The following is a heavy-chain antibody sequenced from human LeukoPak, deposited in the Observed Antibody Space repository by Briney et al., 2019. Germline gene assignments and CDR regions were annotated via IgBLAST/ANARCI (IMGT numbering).Heavy chain of an antibody. CDR2: IYYSGST. CDR3: ARLTYYDFWSGPKYYGMDV. Sequence: SETLSLTCTVSGGSISSYYWSWIRQPPGKGLEWIGYIYYSGSTNYNPSLKSRVTISVDTSKNQFSLKLSSVTAADTAVYYCARLTYYDFWSGPKYYGMDVWGQGTTVTVFS. J-gene: IGHJ6*02. CDR1: GGSISSYY. V-gene: IGHV4-59*08. D-gene: IGHD3-3*01.